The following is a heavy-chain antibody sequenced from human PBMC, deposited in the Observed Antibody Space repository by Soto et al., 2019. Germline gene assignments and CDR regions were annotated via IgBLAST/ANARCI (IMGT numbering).Heavy chain of an antibody. Sequence: GGSLRLSCAASGFSFSLYAMTWVRQAPGKGLDWVSRISNNGGRTYYGDSVKGRFTISRDNSKNTLYLQMNSLRAEDTAVYYCAREGYCTGGGCYSGMDVWGQGTTVTVSS. CDR2: ISNNGGRT. J-gene: IGHJ6*02. V-gene: IGHV3-23*01. CDR1: GFSFSLYA. D-gene: IGHD2-8*02. CDR3: AREGYCTGGGCYSGMDV.